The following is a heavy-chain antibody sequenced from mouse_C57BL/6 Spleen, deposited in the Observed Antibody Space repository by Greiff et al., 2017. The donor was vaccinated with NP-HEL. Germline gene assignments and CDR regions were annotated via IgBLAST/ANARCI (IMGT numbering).Heavy chain of an antibody. J-gene: IGHJ4*01. V-gene: IGHV14-4*01. CDR2: IDPENGDT. D-gene: IGHD2-1*01. Sequence: EVKLMESGAELVRPGASVKLSCTASGFNIKDDYMHWVKQRPEQGLEWIGWIDPENGDTEYASKFQGKATITADTSSNTAYLQLSSLTSEDTAVYYCTTHGNYPYYAMDYWGQGTSVTVSS. CDR1: GFNIKDDY. CDR3: TTHGNYPYYAMDY.